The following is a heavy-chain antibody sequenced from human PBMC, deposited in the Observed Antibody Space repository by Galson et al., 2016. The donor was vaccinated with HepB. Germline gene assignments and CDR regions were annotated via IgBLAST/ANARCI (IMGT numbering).Heavy chain of an antibody. V-gene: IGHV3-23*01. Sequence: SLRLSCAASGFTFNNYAMSWVRQAPGKGLEWVSGLSGSGRTTYYADSVKGRFTISRDNSKNTLSLQMNSLRAEDTAIYYCASSDYDYVWGTYRGLLNYWGQGTLGTVSS. CDR2: LSGSGRTT. CDR1: GFTFNNYA. D-gene: IGHD3-16*02. J-gene: IGHJ4*02. CDR3: ASSDYDYVWGTYRGLLNY.